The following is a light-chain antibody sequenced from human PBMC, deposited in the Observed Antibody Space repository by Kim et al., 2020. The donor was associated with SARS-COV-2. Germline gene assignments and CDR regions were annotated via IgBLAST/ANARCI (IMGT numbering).Light chain of an antibody. J-gene: IGLJ2*01. CDR3: YSAADNNRV. Sequence: SGSPGQTARITCSGDVLAKKYARWFQQKPGQAPVLVIYKDSERPSGVRERFSGSSSGTTVTLTISGAQVEDEADYYCYSAADNNRVFGGGTQLTVL. V-gene: IGLV3-27*01. CDR1: VLAKKY. CDR2: KDS.